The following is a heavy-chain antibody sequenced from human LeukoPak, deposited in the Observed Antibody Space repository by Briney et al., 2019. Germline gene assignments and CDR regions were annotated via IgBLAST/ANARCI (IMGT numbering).Heavy chain of an antibody. J-gene: IGHJ2*01. V-gene: IGHV3-48*03. CDR2: ISSSGSTI. CDR1: GFTFSSYE. D-gene: IGHD6-13*01. CDR3: ARGGLGSSPRRWYFDL. Sequence: GGSLRLSCAASGFTFSSYEMNWVRQAPGKGLEWVSYISSSGSTIYYADSVKGRFTISRDNAKNSLYLQMNSLRAEDTAVYYCARGGLGSSPRRWYFDLWGRGTLVTVSS.